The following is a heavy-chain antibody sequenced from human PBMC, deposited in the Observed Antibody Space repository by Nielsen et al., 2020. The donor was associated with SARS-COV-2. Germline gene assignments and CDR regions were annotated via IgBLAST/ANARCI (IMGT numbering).Heavy chain of an antibody. CDR2: ISSSGNYI. Sequence: GESLKISCAASGFTFSSFSMNWVRQAPGKGLEWVSTISSSGNYIDYADSVKGRFTVSRDNAKNSLYLQMSSLRPEDTAVYFCTRSGGLNDYWGQGTLVTVSS. CDR3: TRSGGLNDY. D-gene: IGHD6-25*01. V-gene: IGHV3-21*01. J-gene: IGHJ4*02. CDR1: GFTFSSFS.